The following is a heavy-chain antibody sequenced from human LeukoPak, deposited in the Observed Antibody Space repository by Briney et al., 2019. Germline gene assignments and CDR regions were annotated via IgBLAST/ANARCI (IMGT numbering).Heavy chain of an antibody. Sequence: SETLSLTCTVSGASISSSGYYWGWPRHTPGRGVEWIGTVVYGGRSDYHPSLNRRATISVNTYKNQFALEVRAVTAADTAVFYCAGSRRATGINDPFDLWGQGTMVSVSS. V-gene: IGHV4-39*06. CDR1: GASISSSGYY. CDR2: VVYGGRS. J-gene: IGHJ3*01. CDR3: AGSRRATGINDPFDL. D-gene: IGHD1-1*01.